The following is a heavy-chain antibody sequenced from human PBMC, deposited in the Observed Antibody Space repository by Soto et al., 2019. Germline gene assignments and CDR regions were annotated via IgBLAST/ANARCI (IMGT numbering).Heavy chain of an antibody. CDR3: ARIFNWNDGGFFDY. CDR2: TRNKANSYTT. V-gene: IGHV3-72*01. CDR1: GFTFSDHY. J-gene: IGHJ4*02. D-gene: IGHD1-20*01. Sequence: GGSLRLSCAASGFTFSDHYMDWVRQAPGKGLEWVGRTRNKANSYTTEYAASVKGRFTISRDDSKNSLYLQMNSLKTEDTAVYYCARIFNWNDGGFFDYWGQGTLVTVSS.